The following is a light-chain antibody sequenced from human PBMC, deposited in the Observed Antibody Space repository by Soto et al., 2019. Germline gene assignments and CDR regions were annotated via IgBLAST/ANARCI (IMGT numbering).Light chain of an antibody. J-gene: IGKJ5*01. Sequence: DIQMTQSPSTLSGSVGDRVTITCRASQTISSWLAWYQQKPGKAPKLLIYKASTLKSGVPSRFSGSGSGTEFTLTISSLQPEDVAVYYCQQYSSIPITFGQGTRLEIK. CDR3: QQYSSIPIT. CDR2: KAS. V-gene: IGKV1-5*03. CDR1: QTISSW.